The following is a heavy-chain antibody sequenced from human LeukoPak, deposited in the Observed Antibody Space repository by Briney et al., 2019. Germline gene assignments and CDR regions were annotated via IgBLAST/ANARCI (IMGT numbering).Heavy chain of an antibody. CDR1: GFTFSSYG. CDR3: AKTAADDYFYYGMDV. V-gene: IGHV3-30*18. D-gene: IGHD6-13*01. Sequence: GGSLRLSCAASGFTFSSYGMHWVRQAPGKGLEWVAVISYDGSNKYYADSVKGRFTISRDNSKHTLYLQMNSLRAEDTDVYYCAKTAADDYFYYGMDVWGQGTTVTVSS. CDR2: ISYDGSNK. J-gene: IGHJ6*02.